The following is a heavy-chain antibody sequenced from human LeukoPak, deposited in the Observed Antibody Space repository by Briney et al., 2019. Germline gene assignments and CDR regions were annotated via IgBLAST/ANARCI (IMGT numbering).Heavy chain of an antibody. CDR1: GLTFSSLG. CDR3: AKGRSNAYYYDSSGYFDY. V-gene: IGHV3-23*01. CDR2: FSGSGGST. Sequence: GGSLRLSFAASGLTFSSLGMSWFRRAPGRGWDGSSAFSGSGGSTYYADSVKGRFTISRDNSKNTLYLQMNSLRAEDTAVYYCAKGRSNAYYYDSSGYFDYWGQGTLVTVSS. J-gene: IGHJ4*02. D-gene: IGHD3-22*01.